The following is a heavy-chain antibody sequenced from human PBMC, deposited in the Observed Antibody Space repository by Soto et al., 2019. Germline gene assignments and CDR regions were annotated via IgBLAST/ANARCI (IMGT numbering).Heavy chain of an antibody. CDR2: IYSGGST. J-gene: IGHJ4*02. CDR3: ARVSPFYSSGWYAFDY. D-gene: IGHD6-19*01. V-gene: IGHV3-53*01. CDR1: GFTVSSNY. Sequence: GGALRLSCAASGFTVSSNYMSWVRQAPGKGLEWVSVIYSGGSTYYADSFKGRFTISRDNSKNTLYLQMNSLRAEDTAVYYCARVSPFYSSGWYAFDYWGQGTLVTVSS.